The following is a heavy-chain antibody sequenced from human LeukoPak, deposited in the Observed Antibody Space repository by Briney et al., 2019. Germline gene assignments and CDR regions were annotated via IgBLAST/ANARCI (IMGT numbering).Heavy chain of an antibody. CDR2: IIPIFGTA. V-gene: IGHV1-69*06. Sequence: SVKVSCKASGGTFSTYAISWVRQAPGQGLEWMGGIIPIFGTANYAQKFQGRVTITADKSTSTAYMDLSRLRSDDTAVYYCARDRYDILTGYYPHNVYFDYWGQGTLVTVSS. CDR3: ARDRYDILTGYYPHNVYFDY. J-gene: IGHJ4*02. CDR1: GGTFSTYA. D-gene: IGHD3-9*01.